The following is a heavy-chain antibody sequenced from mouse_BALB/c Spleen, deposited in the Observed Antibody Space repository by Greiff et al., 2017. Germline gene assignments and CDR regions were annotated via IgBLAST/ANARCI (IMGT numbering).Heavy chain of an antibody. CDR3: NAVTTVVAPFDY. CDR2: IDPENGDT. V-gene: IGHV14-4*02. J-gene: IGHJ2*01. Sequence: VQLQQSGAELVRSGASVKLSCTASGFNIKDYYMHWVKQRPEQGLEWIGWIDPENGDTEYAPKFQGKATMTADTSSNTAYLQLSSLTSEDTAVYYCNAVTTVVAPFDYWGQGTTLTVSS. D-gene: IGHD1-1*01. CDR1: GFNIKDYY.